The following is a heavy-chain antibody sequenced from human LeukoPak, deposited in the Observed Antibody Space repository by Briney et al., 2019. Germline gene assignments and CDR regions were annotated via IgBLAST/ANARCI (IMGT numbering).Heavy chain of an antibody. Sequence: SETLSLTCTVSGDSTSNINYYWGWIRQPPGKGLEWIGEINHSGSTNYNPSLKSRVTISVDTSKNQFSLKLSSVTAADTAVYYCARGLRWELNFDYWGQGTLVTVSS. J-gene: IGHJ4*02. CDR2: INHSGST. CDR3: ARGLRWELNFDY. V-gene: IGHV4-39*07. D-gene: IGHD1-26*01. CDR1: GDSTSNINYY.